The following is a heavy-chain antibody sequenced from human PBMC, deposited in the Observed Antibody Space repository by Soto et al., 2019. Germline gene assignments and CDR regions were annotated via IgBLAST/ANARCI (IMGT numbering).Heavy chain of an antibody. J-gene: IGHJ6*03. V-gene: IGHV3-66*01. CDR3: SRVDVYCSGGSCYGVTMDV. Sequence: EVQLVESGGDLVQPGGSLRLSCAASGFTVSSHYMNWVRQAPGKGLEWVSLIQSGGSTFYADSVKGRFTISRDNSKNPLFLQMNSLRVEDTAMYYCSRVDVYCSGGSCYGVTMDVWGRGTTVTVSS. CDR1: GFTVSSHY. CDR2: IQSGGST. D-gene: IGHD2-15*01.